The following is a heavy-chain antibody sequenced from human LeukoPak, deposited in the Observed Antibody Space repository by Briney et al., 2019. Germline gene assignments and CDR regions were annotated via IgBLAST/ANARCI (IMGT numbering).Heavy chain of an antibody. CDR2: ISGSGGST. V-gene: IGHV3-23*01. CDR3: ARGMITFGGVIAPVDY. D-gene: IGHD3-16*02. Sequence: GGSLRLSCSASGFSFRSYSMHWVRQAPGKGLEWVSAISGSGGSTYYADSVKGRFTISRDNSKNTLYLQMNSLRAEDTAVYYCARGMITFGGVIAPVDYWGQGTLVTVSS. CDR1: GFSFRSYS. J-gene: IGHJ4*02.